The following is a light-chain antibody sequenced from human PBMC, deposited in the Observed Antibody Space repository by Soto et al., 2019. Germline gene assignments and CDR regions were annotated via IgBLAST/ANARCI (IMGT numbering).Light chain of an antibody. CDR2: DAS. CDR1: QGVSSY. V-gene: IGKV1-5*01. Sequence: IQMTQSPSPQSPSVGDRCTITSPASQGVSSYLAWYQQKPGKAPTRLIYDASSLESGVPSRFSGSGSGTEFTLTISSLQPDDFATYYCQQYNSYSPWTFGPGTKVDIK. J-gene: IGKJ1*01. CDR3: QQYNSYSPWT.